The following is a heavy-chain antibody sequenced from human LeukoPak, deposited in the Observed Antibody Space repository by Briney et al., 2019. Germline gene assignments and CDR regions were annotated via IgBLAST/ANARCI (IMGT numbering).Heavy chain of an antibody. CDR3: AKGRGWDYYDSSGYCDY. CDR2: ISYDGSYK. V-gene: IGHV3-30-3*01. Sequence: GGSLRLSCAASGFTFSSYAMHWVRQAPGKGLEWVAVISYDGSYKYYADSVKGRFTISRDNSKNTLYLQMNSLRAEDTALYYCAKGRGWDYYDSSGYCDYWGQGTLVTVSS. D-gene: IGHD3-22*01. CDR1: GFTFSSYA. J-gene: IGHJ4*02.